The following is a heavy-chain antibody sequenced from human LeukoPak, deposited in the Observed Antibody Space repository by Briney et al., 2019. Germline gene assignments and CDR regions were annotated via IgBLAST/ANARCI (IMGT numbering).Heavy chain of an antibody. J-gene: IGHJ4*02. CDR1: GGSISSGSYY. D-gene: IGHD2-15*01. CDR2: IYTSGST. V-gene: IGHV4-61*02. Sequence: PSETLSLTCTVSGGSISSGSYYWSWIRQPAGKGLEWIGRIYTSGSTNYNPSLKSRVTISVDTSKNQFSLKLNSVTAADTAVYYCARENCSGGSCYSDYWGQGTLVTVSS. CDR3: ARENCSGGSCYSDY.